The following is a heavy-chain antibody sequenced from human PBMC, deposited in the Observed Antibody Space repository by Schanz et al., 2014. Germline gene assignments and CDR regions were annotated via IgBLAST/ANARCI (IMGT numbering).Heavy chain of an antibody. D-gene: IGHD3-22*01. CDR1: GGSISSVRYF. V-gene: IGHV4-61*02. CDR2: VSTSGST. CDR3: ATWRGDDSGGHGQFDY. J-gene: IGHJ4*02. Sequence: QLQLQESGPGLVKPSQTLSLTCTVSGGSISSVRYFWNWIRQPAGKGLEWIGRVSTSGSTNYNPSPRSRVGMSIGPSKTHFSLRLISLTAADTAVYYCATWRGDDSGGHGQFDYWGQGALVTVSS.